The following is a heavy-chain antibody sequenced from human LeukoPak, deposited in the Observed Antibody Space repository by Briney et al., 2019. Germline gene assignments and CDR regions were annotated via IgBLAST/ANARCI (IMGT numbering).Heavy chain of an antibody. CDR2: IIPIFGTA. CDR1: GGTFSSYA. V-gene: IGHV1-69*01. Sequence: GSSVKVSCKASGGTFSSYAISWVRQAPGQGLEWMGGIIPIFGTANYAQKFQGRVTITADESTSTAHMELSSLRSEDTAVYYCARSGGGYDFWSGYPYYFDYWGQGTLVTVSS. CDR3: ARSGGGYDFWSGYPYYFDY. D-gene: IGHD3-3*01. J-gene: IGHJ4*02.